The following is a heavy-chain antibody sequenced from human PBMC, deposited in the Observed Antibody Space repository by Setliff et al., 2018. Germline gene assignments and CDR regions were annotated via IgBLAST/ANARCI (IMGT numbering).Heavy chain of an antibody. CDR3: MRHWDYCGGNCPHNSIDF. D-gene: IGHD2-21*02. Sequence: SETLSLTCAVSGSSISANRYWGWVRQPPGKGLEWIGSMSYGGHTYYKPSLNSRATIFADTSKNSFSLKLTSVTAEDTALYFCMRHWDYCGGNCPHNSIDFWGQGALVTVSS. J-gene: IGHJ4*02. V-gene: IGHV4-39*01. CDR2: MSYGGHT. CDR1: GSSISANRY.